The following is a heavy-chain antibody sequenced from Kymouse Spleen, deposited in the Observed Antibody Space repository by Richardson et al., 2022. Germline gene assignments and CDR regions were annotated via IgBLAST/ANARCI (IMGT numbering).Heavy chain of an antibody. J-gene: IGHJ4*02. CDR1: GFTFSSYG. Sequence: QVQLVESGGGVVQPGRSLRLSCAASGFTFSSYGMHWVRQAPGKGLEWVAVIWYDGSNKYYADSVKGRFTISRDNSKNTLYLQMNSLRAEDTAVYYCARGLVVVPAAIVYWGQGTLVTVSS. D-gene: IGHD2-2*02. CDR3: ARGLVVVPAAIVY. CDR2: IWYDGSNK. V-gene: IGHV3-33*01.